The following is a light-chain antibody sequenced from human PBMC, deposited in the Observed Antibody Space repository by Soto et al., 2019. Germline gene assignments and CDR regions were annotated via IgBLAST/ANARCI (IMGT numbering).Light chain of an antibody. CDR1: QTISTS. V-gene: IGKV1-5*03. J-gene: IGKJ1*01. Sequence: DIQMTQSPSTLSAFVGDRVTITCRASQTISTSLAWYQQKPGKAPKLLIYLASTLQSGVPARFSGSGSATEFTLSISSLQPDDFVTYFCQQYGTSSRTFGQGTKVEIK. CDR2: LAS. CDR3: QQYGTSSRT.